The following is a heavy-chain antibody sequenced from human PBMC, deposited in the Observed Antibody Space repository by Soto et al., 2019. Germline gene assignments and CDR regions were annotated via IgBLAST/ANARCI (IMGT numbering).Heavy chain of an antibody. V-gene: IGHV1-69*19. CDR3: AREVQVHTPAFVY. J-gene: IGHJ4*02. CDR1: GGTFNTYA. D-gene: IGHD2-15*01. CDR2: ISPMFGEA. Sequence: QVQLVQSGAEMKKPGSSVKVSCQSSGGTFNTYAMNWVRQAPGQGPEWMGDISPMFGEANYAPKFQGRVNITADESTGTSYMQLSSLPSEDPALYFCAREVQVHTPAFVYWGQGTLVTVSS.